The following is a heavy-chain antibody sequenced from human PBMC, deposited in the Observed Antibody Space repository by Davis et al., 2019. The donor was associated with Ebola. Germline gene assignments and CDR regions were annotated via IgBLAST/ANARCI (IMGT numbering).Heavy chain of an antibody. CDR1: TSTFIVCG. Sequence: GESLKISCAASTSTFIVCGMHWVRQAPGKGLEWVSFISYDGRDKSYIDTVKGRFTISRDNSKNTLFLQMTSLGPEDTAVYYCGKDPGHTTAGYHMDVWGKGTTVTVSS. J-gene: IGHJ6*03. D-gene: IGHD2-2*03. V-gene: IGHV3-30*02. CDR3: GKDPGHTTAGYHMDV. CDR2: ISYDGRDK.